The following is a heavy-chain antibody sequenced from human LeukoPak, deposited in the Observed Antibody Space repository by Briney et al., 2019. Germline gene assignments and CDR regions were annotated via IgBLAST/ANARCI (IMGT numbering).Heavy chain of an antibody. CDR1: GFTFINYG. Sequence: PGGSLRLSCAASGFTFINYGMQWVRQAPGKGLDWVAVISYDGKTKLCADSVKGRFTISRDNSENTLYLQMNSLRPEDTAVYYCAKEGTAMAARYFDLWGRGTLVTVSS. CDR2: ISYDGKTK. J-gene: IGHJ2*01. V-gene: IGHV3-30*18. D-gene: IGHD6-19*01. CDR3: AKEGTAMAARYFDL.